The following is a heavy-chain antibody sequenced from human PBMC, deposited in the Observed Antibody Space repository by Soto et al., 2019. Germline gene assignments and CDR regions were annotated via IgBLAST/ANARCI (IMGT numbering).Heavy chain of an antibody. CDR2: ISSRNSYT. Sequence: GGSLRLSCAASGFSFSDYYMSWIRQAPGKGLEWVSYISSRNSYTNYADSVKGRFTISRDNAKNTLFLHMNSLSAEDAGIYYCTKDTFGAWDSWGQGTLVTVSS. CDR1: GFSFSDYY. J-gene: IGHJ4*02. CDR3: TKDTFGAWDS. D-gene: IGHD3-10*01. V-gene: IGHV3-11*06.